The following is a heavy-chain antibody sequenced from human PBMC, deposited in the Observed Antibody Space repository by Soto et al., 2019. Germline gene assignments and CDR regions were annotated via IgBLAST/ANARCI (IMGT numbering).Heavy chain of an antibody. CDR1: GGSISSSSYY. CDR2: IYYSGST. J-gene: IGHJ3*02. V-gene: IGHV4-39*01. CDR3: ASPATYSGSFNPKEDAFDI. D-gene: IGHD1-26*01. Sequence: QLQLQESGPGLVKPSETLSLTCTVSGGSISSSSYYWGWIRQPPGKGLEWIGSIYYSGSTYYNPSLKSRVTISVDTSKNQFSLKLSSVTAADTAVYYCASPATYSGSFNPKEDAFDIWGQGTMVTVSS.